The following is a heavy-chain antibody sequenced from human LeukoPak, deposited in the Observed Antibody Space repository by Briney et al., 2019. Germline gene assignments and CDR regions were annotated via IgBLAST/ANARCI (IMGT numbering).Heavy chain of an antibody. J-gene: IGHJ3*02. CDR3: ARDPLWEVGMPDDAFDI. D-gene: IGHD2-21*01. V-gene: IGHV4-4*07. CDR1: GGSISSYY. Sequence: SETLSLTCTVSGGSISSYYWNWIRQPAGKGLEWIGRIYTSGSTNYNPSLKSRVTMSVDTSKNQFSLKLSSVTAADTAVYYCARDPLWEVGMPDDAFDIWGQGTMVTVSS. CDR2: IYTSGST.